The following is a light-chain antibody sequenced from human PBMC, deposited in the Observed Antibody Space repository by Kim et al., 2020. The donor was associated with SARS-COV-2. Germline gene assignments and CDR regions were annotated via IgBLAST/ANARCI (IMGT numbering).Light chain of an antibody. Sequence: SLSPGERAPLSCRASQGVSSYLAWYQQKPGQAPRLLIYDASNRTTGIPARFSGSGSGTDFTLTISSLEPEDFAVYYCQQRSNWPTFGGGTKVDIK. CDR1: QGVSSY. V-gene: IGKV3-11*01. CDR3: QQRSNWPT. J-gene: IGKJ4*01. CDR2: DAS.